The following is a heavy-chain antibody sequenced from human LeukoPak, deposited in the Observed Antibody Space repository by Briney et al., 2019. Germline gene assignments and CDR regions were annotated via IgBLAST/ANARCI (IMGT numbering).Heavy chain of an antibody. CDR3: AKDRPYNWSQLEEGVLGF. D-gene: IGHD1-20*01. J-gene: IGHJ4*02. CDR1: GFTVNNTY. V-gene: IGHV3-23*01. CDR2: ISASGGAT. Sequence: GGSLRLSCAASGFTVNNTYMTWVRQAPGKGLEWVSTISASGGATYYADSVEGRFTISRDNSKNTLYLQMNSLTAEDTAVYYCAKDRPYNWSQLEEGVLGFWGQGTLVTVSS.